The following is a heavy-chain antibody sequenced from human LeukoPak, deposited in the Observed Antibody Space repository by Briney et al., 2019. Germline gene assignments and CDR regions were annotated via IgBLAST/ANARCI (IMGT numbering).Heavy chain of an antibody. V-gene: IGHV4-34*01. Sequence: SETLSLTCAVYGGSFSGYYWSWIRQPPGKGLEWIGEINHSGSTNYNPSLEGRVTISVDTSKNQFSLKLSSVTAADTAVYYCARGRSSSCYWAHQWGLDYGGQGTLVTVSS. CDR1: GGSFSGYY. D-gene: IGHD6-13*01. CDR2: INHSGST. CDR3: ARGRSSSCYWAHQWGLDY. J-gene: IGHJ4*02.